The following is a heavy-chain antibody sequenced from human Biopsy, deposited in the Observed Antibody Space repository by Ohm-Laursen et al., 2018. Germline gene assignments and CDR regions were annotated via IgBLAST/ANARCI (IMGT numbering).Heavy chain of an antibody. V-gene: IGHV4-39*01. CDR2: IYNSETT. J-gene: IGHJ5*02. Sequence: GTLSLTCAVSGDSISTSTTYYWAWLRQPPGKGLEWIGSIYNSETTFYNPSLKSRVAISVDTSTNQFSLKVSSVTAADTALYYCARYPTGFWFDPWGHGTLVTVSS. CDR3: ARYPTGFWFDP. CDR1: GDSISTSTTYY.